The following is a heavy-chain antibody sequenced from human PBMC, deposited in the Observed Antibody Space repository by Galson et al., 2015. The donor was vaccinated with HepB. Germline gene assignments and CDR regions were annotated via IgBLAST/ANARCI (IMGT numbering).Heavy chain of an antibody. D-gene: IGHD2-21*01. V-gene: IGHV6-1*01. J-gene: IGHJ5*02. CDR2: TYYRSKWYN. CDR1: GDSVSSNSAA. CDR3: AREHIVVVFPYNWFDP. Sequence: CAISGDSVSSNSAAWNWIRQSPSRGLEWLGRTYYRSKWYNDYAVSVKSRITINPDTSKNQFSLQLNSVTPEDTAVYYCAREHIVVVFPYNWFDPWGQGTLVTVSS.